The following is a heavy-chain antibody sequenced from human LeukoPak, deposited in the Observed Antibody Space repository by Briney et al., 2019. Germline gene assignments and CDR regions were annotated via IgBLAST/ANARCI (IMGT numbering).Heavy chain of an antibody. D-gene: IGHD2-8*02. J-gene: IGHJ4*02. CDR3: ARGGTGAYFPPDY. CDR2: IKQDASEK. CDR1: GFTFSRYW. V-gene: IGHV3-7*01. Sequence: PGGSLRLSCAASGFTFSRYWMSWVRQTPEKGLEWVANIKQDASEKYYVDSVKGRFTISRDNAKNSLYLQMNSLRVEDTAVYYCARGGTGAYFPPDYWGQGTLVTVSS.